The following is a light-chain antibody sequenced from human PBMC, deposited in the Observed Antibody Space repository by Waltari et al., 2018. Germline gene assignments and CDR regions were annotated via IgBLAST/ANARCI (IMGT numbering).Light chain of an antibody. Sequence: DIDMIQPPSTLSASVGDRVTIPCRASQTISIWLAWYQQKPGKAPKLLIYKASSLESGVPSRFSGSGSGTEFTLTISSLQPDDFATYYCQQYSTFPFTFGPGTKVGIK. CDR1: QTISIW. CDR2: KAS. J-gene: IGKJ3*01. CDR3: QQYSTFPFT. V-gene: IGKV1-5*03.